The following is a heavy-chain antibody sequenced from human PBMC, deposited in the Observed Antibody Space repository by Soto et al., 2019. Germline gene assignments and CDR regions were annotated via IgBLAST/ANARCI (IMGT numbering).Heavy chain of an antibody. V-gene: IGHV4-4*02. CDR1: GGTVASSHW. D-gene: IGHD2-21*02. J-gene: IGHJ5*02. CDR2: VYHTGDT. Sequence: QVQLQESGPRLVKPSGSLSLTCGVSGGTVASSHWWSWVRQSPGGGLEWIGNVYHTGDTNLNPSLQSRVTISVDQSNNQVSLRLNFLAAADTAVYFCAREIVTAGGNNYFDPWGPGTLVTVSS. CDR3: AREIVTAGGNNYFDP.